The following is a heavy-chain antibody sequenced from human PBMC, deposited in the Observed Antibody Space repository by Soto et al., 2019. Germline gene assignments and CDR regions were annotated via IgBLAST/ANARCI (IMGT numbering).Heavy chain of an antibody. J-gene: IGHJ4*02. V-gene: IGHV1-69*02. D-gene: IGHD2-15*01. CDR3: ASGYCSGGSCYFY. CDR2: IIPILGIA. CDR1: GGTFSSYT. Sequence: QVQLVQSGAEVKKPGSSVKVSCKASGGTFSSYTISWVRQAPGQGLEWMGRIIPILGIANYAQKFQGGVTSTADKSPSSAYMELSSLRSEDTAVYYCASGYCSGGSCYFYWGQGSLVTVSS.